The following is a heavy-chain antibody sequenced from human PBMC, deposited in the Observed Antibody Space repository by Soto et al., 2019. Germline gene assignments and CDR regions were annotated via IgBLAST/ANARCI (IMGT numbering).Heavy chain of an antibody. CDR2: IQYSGST. J-gene: IGHJ4*02. Sequence: QVQLQESGPGLVKPSQTLSLTCTVSGDSIGTGGYYWDWIRQHPGKGPEWIGYIQYSGSTYYNPSLKSRLTISLDTSKNQFSLPLSSVTAADTAVYYCATNHDDISGRTPLLFDSWGQGTLVTVSS. CDR3: ATNHDDISGRTPLLFDS. CDR1: GDSIGTGGYY. D-gene: IGHD3-22*01. V-gene: IGHV4-31*03.